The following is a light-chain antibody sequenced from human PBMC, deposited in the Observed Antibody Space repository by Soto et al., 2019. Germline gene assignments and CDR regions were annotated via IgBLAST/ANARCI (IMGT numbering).Light chain of an antibody. CDR2: EIS. V-gene: IGLV2-14*01. CDR3: RAYTTAATYV. CDR1: GSDIGSYNY. Sequence: QSVLTQPASVSGSPGQSITISSPGTGSDIGSYNYVSWFQHHPGKAPKVMSYEISNRPSGVAKRFSGATPDNTASVTISGLQTEDEADYYCRAYTTAATYVFGTGTKVTGL. J-gene: IGLJ1*01.